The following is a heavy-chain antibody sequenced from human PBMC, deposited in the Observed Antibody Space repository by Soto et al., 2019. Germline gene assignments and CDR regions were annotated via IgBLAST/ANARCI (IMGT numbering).Heavy chain of an antibody. CDR2: IYYSGST. Sequence: SETLSLTCTVSGGSISSYYWSWIRQPPGKGLEWIGYIYYSGSTNYNPSLRSRVTISVDTAKNNFSVKLSSVTVADTAVYYCARAYGDYDHFDSWGQGTLVTVSS. CDR1: GGSISSYY. D-gene: IGHD4-17*01. CDR3: ARAYGDYDHFDS. J-gene: IGHJ4*02. V-gene: IGHV4-59*08.